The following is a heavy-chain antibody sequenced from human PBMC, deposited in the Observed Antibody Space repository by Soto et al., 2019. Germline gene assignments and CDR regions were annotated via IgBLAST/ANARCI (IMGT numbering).Heavy chain of an antibody. CDR2: ISYDGSNK. Sequence: QVQLVESGGGVVQPGRSLRLSCAASGFTFSSYAMHWVRQAPGKGLEWVAVISYDGSNKYYADSVKGRFTIFRDNSKNTLYLQMNSLRAEDTAVYYCARDTGAAAGWYYYYGMDVWGQGTTVTVSS. V-gene: IGHV3-30-3*01. CDR1: GFTFSSYA. D-gene: IGHD6-13*01. J-gene: IGHJ6*02. CDR3: ARDTGAAAGWYYYYGMDV.